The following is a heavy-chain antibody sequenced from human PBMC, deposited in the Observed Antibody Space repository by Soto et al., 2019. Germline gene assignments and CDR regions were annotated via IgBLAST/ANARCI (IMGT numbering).Heavy chain of an antibody. CDR1: GYTFISYG. D-gene: IGHD6-19*01. V-gene: IGHV1-18*04. CDR2: ISAYNGNT. J-gene: IGHJ6*02. Sequence: QVQLVQSGAEVKKPGASVKVSCKASGYTFISYGITWVRQAPGQGLEGMGWISAYNGNTNYEQKFQGRVTMTTDTSTSTAYMELRSLRSDDTAMYYCARDLVAGASHGMDVWGQGTTVTVSS. CDR3: ARDLVAGASHGMDV.